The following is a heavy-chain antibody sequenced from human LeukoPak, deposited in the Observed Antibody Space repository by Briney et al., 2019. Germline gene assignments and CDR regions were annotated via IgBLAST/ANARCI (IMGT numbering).Heavy chain of an antibody. CDR1: GGSISSSSYY. Sequence: SETLSLTCTVSGGSISSSSYYWGWIRRPPGKGLERIGSIYHSGSTYYNPSLKSRVTISVDTSKNQFSLKLSSVTAADMAVYYCTRHQWWLAPRNFDYWGQGTLVTVSS. CDR2: IYHSGST. V-gene: IGHV4-39*01. J-gene: IGHJ4*02. CDR3: TRHQWWLAPRNFDY. D-gene: IGHD2-8*01.